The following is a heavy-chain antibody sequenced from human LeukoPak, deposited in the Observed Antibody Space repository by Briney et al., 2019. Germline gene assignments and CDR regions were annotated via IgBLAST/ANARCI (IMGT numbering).Heavy chain of an antibody. D-gene: IGHD1-26*01. CDR2: IHSSGSA. J-gene: IGHJ4*02. Sequence: PSETLSLTCTVSGASITTYYWSWIRQPPGKGLEYIGQIHSSGSANYNPSLKRRVAMSLDASKNQFSLTVSPVTAADTAIYYCARDILDVGATHYFDYWGQGSLLTVSP. V-gene: IGHV4-59*01. CDR1: GASITTYY. CDR3: ARDILDVGATHYFDY.